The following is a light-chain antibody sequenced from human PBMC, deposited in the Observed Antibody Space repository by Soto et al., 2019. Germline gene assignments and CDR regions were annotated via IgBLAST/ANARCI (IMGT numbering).Light chain of an antibody. CDR3: CSYAGSSTLYV. CDR1: SSDIGTYNL. CDR2: EVN. J-gene: IGLJ1*01. V-gene: IGLV2-23*02. Sequence: QSVLTQPASVSGSTGQSITISCTGTSSDIGTYNLVSWYQQHPGKAPKLMIYEVNKRPSGVSDRFSGSKSGNTASLTISGLQAEDEADYYCCSYAGSSTLYVFGTGTKVTVL.